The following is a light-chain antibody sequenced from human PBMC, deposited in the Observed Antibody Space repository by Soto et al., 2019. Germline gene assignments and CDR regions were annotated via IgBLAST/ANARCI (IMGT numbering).Light chain of an antibody. V-gene: IGKV1-27*01. CDR1: QGISNY. Sequence: DIQMTQSPSSLSASVGDRVTITCRASQGISNYLAWYHKKPGKVPELLIYAASTLQSGVPSLCSGSGSGTDFSLTISSLQPEDVETYYCQKYNHAPTFRGGTKVEIK. J-gene: IGKJ4*01. CDR3: QKYNHAPT. CDR2: AAS.